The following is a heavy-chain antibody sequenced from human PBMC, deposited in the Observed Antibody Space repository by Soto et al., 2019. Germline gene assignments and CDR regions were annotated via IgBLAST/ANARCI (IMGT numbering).Heavy chain of an antibody. V-gene: IGHV4-39*01. CDR3: ASPTLGAFDI. J-gene: IGHJ3*02. D-gene: IGHD3-16*01. CDR2: IYYSGST. Sequence: QLQLQESGPGLVKPSETLSLTCTVSGGSISSSNDYWGWIRQPPGKGLEWIGSIYYSGSTRYNSYLQSRVTRSVDTSKNQFSLRLRSVTAADTAVYYCASPTLGAFDIWGQGTMVTVSS. CDR1: GGSISSSNDY.